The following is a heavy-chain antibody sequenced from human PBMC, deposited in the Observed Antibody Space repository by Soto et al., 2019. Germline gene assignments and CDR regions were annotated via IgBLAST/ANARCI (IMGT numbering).Heavy chain of an antibody. D-gene: IGHD4-17*01. CDR3: ARGRDPYGEQSYYYYGMDV. V-gene: IGHV1-69*02. J-gene: IGHJ6*02. Sequence: QVQLVQSGAEVKKPGSSVKVSCKASGGTFSSYTISWVRQAPGQGLEWMGRIIPILGIANYAQKFQGRVTITADKSTSTAYMELSSLRSEDTAVYYCARGRDPYGEQSYYYYGMDVWGQGTTVTVSS. CDR1: GGTFSSYT. CDR2: IIPILGIA.